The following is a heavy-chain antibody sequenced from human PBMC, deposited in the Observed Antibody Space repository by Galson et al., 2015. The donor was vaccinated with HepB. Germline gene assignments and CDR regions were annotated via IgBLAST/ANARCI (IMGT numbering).Heavy chain of an antibody. CDR2: ISANSGNI. J-gene: IGHJ4*02. CDR1: GYTFTLNG. CDR3: ARGRDYRFDY. V-gene: IGHV1-18*04. Sequence: SVKVSCEASGYTFTLNGISWVRQAPRQGLRWMGWISANSGNIKYAQNLQGRVTLTRDTSTSTAYLELRSLRSDDTAAYYCARGRDYRFDYWGQGTLVTVSS. D-gene: IGHD4/OR15-4a*01.